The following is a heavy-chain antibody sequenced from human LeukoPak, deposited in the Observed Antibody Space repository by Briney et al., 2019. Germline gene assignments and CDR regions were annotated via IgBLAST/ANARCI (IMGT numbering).Heavy chain of an antibody. CDR1: GGSISSSSYY. D-gene: IGHD6-13*01. Sequence: SETLSLTCAVSGGSISSSSYYWGWIRQPPGKGLEWIGSIYYSGSTNYNPSLKSRVTISVDTSRNQFSLKLSSVTAADTAVYYCARSFSSSWQYFDYWGQGTLVTVSS. CDR3: ARSFSSSWQYFDY. J-gene: IGHJ4*02. V-gene: IGHV4-39*07. CDR2: IYYSGST.